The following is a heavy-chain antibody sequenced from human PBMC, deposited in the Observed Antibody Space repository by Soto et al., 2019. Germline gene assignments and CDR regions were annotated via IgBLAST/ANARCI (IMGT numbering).Heavy chain of an antibody. CDR1: GFTFSSYG. J-gene: IGHJ4*02. Sequence: QVQLVESGGGVVQPGRSLRLSCAASGFTFSSYGMHWVRQAPGTGLEWVAVISYDGSNKYYADSVKGRFTISRDNSKNTLYLQMNSLRAEDTAVYYCAKDRGTTFDYWGQVTLVTVSS. CDR2: ISYDGSNK. CDR3: AKDRGTTFDY. D-gene: IGHD1-1*01. V-gene: IGHV3-30*18.